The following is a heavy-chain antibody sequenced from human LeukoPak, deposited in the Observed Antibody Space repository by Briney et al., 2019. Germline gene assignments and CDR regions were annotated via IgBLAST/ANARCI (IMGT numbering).Heavy chain of an antibody. V-gene: IGHV3-21*01. CDR1: GFTFSSFG. D-gene: IGHD3-3*01. CDR3: ARQYYDFWSGFYTADYYSDY. CDR2: ISSNSRYI. J-gene: IGHJ4*02. Sequence: GGSLRLSCAASGFTFSSFGMNWVRQAPGKGLEWVSSISSNSRYIYYADSVKGRFTISRDNAKNSLYLQMNSLRAEDSAVYYCARQYYDFWSGFYTADYYSDYWGQGTLVTVSS.